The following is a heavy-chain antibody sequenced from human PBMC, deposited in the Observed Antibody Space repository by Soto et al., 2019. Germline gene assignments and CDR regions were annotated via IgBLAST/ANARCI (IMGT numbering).Heavy chain of an antibody. CDR1: GGSISNYY. D-gene: IGHD2-15*01. Sequence: SETLYLTCTVSGGSISNYYWSWIRQPAGKGLEWIGRIYTGGSTNYNPPLKSRVTMSTDTSKNQFSLRLTSVTAADTAVYYCARASVGPPGGGSWIMPFGYWAQGALVTVSS. CDR2: IYTGGST. CDR3: ARASVGPPGGGSWIMPFGY. V-gene: IGHV4-4*07. J-gene: IGHJ4*02.